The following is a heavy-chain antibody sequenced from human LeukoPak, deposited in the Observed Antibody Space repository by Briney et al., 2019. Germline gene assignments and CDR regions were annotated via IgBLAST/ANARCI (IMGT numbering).Heavy chain of an antibody. D-gene: IGHD1-20*01. CDR2: ISGSGGST. Sequence: GGSLRLSRAASGFTFSSYAMSWVRQAPGKGLEWVSAISGSGGSTYYADSVKGRFTISSDNSKNTLYLQMNSLRAEDTAVYYCAKKFGNWNDYAFDIWGQGTMVTVSS. CDR1: GFTFSSYA. J-gene: IGHJ3*02. V-gene: IGHV3-23*01. CDR3: AKKFGNWNDYAFDI.